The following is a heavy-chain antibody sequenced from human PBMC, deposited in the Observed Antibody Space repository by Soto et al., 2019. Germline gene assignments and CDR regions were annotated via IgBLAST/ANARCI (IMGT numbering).Heavy chain of an antibody. CDR1: GGSMRNYF. CDR2: IHYSGTT. CDR3: AAGEARSRNGAPHYYHF. D-gene: IGHD2-8*01. V-gene: IGHV4-59*01. J-gene: IGHJ4*02. Sequence: SETLSLTCTVSGGSMRNYFWTWIRQPPGKGLEWIGYIHYSGTTSFFPSYNPSLRSRVTISEDTSKNQFSLKLLSVTTADTAVYFCAAGEARSRNGAPHYYHFCGQGTLVIVSA.